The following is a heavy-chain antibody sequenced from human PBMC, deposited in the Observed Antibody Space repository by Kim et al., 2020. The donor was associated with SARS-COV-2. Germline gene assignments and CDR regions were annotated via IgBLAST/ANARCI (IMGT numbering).Heavy chain of an antibody. D-gene: IGHD4-17*01. Sequence: RYSPSFQGQVTISADQSISTASQQWSSLKASDTAMYYCARPNGGYTYFDYWGQGTLVTVSS. CDR3: ARPNGGYTYFDY. V-gene: IGHV5-51*01. J-gene: IGHJ4*02.